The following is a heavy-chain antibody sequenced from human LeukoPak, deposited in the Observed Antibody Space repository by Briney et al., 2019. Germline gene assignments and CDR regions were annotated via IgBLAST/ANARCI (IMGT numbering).Heavy chain of an antibody. Sequence: GGSLRLSCEASGFSFSAAWMTWVRQAPGKGLEWVATIKNDGSDKYYVDSVKGRFTLSRDNAKNSVYLQMNSLRVEDTAVYYCVNLGYSDGGQGTLATVSS. D-gene: IGHD5-12*01. J-gene: IGHJ4*02. V-gene: IGHV3-7*01. CDR1: GFSFSAAW. CDR3: VNLGYSD. CDR2: IKNDGSDK.